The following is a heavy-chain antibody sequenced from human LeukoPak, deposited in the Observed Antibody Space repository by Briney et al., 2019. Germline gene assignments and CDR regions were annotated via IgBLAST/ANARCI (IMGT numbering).Heavy chain of an antibody. Sequence: ASVKVSCKASGYTFTSYYMHWVRQAPGQGLEWMGIINPSGGSTSYAQKFQGRVTMTRDTSTSTVYMELSSLRSEDTAVYYCARDQNYYGSGSPYYYYYYGMDVWGQGTTVTVSS. D-gene: IGHD3-10*01. CDR3: ARDQNYYGSGSPYYYYYYGMDV. CDR1: GYTFTSYY. CDR2: INPSGGST. V-gene: IGHV1-46*01. J-gene: IGHJ6*02.